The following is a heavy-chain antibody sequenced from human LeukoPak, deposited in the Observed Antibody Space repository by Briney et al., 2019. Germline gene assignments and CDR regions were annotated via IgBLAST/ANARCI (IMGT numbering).Heavy chain of an antibody. V-gene: IGHV3-30*18. Sequence: PGGSLRLSCAASGFTFSSYGMPWVRQAPGKGLEWVAVISYDGSNKYYADSVKGRFTISRDNSKNTLYLQMNSLRAEDTAVYYCAKVAPYSSGWYYFDYWGQGTLVTVSS. CDR2: ISYDGSNK. J-gene: IGHJ4*02. D-gene: IGHD6-19*01. CDR3: AKVAPYSSGWYYFDY. CDR1: GFTFSSYG.